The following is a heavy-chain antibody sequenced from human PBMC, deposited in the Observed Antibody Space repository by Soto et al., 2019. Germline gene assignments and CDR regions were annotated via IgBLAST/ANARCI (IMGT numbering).Heavy chain of an antibody. CDR3: ARLGYSGFGGDL. D-gene: IGHD5-12*01. CDR1: GYSFSNTW. V-gene: IGHV5-51*01. Sequence: GESLKISCKGSGYSFSNTWINWVRQMPGKGLEWMGIIYPGNSETRYSPSFQGQVTLSADKSISSAYLQWSSLKASDTAMYYCARLGYSGFGGDLWGQGTLVTVSS. CDR2: IYPGNSET. J-gene: IGHJ5*02.